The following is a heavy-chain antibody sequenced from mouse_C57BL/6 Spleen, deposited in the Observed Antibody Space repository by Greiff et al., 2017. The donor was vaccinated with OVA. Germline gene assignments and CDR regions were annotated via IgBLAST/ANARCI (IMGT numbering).Heavy chain of an antibody. V-gene: IGHV3-6*01. D-gene: IGHD2-4*01. CDR3: AREGYDYDVYAMDY. Sequence: ESGPGLVKPSQSLSLTCSVTGYSITSGYYWNWIRQFPGNKLEWMGYISYDGSNNYNPSLKNRISITRDTSKNQFFLKLNSVTTEDTATYYCAREGYDYDVYAMDYWGQGTSVTVSS. CDR1: GYSITSGYY. CDR2: ISYDGSN. J-gene: IGHJ4*01.